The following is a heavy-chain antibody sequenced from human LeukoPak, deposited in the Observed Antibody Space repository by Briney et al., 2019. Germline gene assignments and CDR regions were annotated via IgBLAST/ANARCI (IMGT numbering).Heavy chain of an antibody. V-gene: IGHV1-2*02. CDR2: INLNSGGT. CDR1: GYTFTGYY. J-gene: IGHJ4*02. CDR3: ARGYCGGDCYLFDY. D-gene: IGHD2-21*02. Sequence: ASVKVSCKASGYTFTGYYMHWVRQAPGQGLEWMGWINLNSGGTNYAQKFQGRVTMTRDTSISTAYMELSRLRSDDTAVYYCARGYCGGDCYLFDYWGQGTLVTVSS.